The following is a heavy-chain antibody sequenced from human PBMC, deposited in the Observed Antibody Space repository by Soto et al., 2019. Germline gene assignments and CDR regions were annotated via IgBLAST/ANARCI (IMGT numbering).Heavy chain of an antibody. CDR2: ISYDGIRK. Sequence: QVQLVESGGGVVQPGGSLRLSCVASGFSFSSYSFHWIRQAPGKGLEWVALISYDGIRKNYEDSVKGRFTISRDSSNNTVYLQMNSLRSDHTAVYYCVRSIAVAGLDYWGQGTLVTVSS. D-gene: IGHD6-19*01. V-gene: IGHV3-30-3*01. CDR3: VRSIAVAGLDY. CDR1: GFSFSSYS. J-gene: IGHJ4*02.